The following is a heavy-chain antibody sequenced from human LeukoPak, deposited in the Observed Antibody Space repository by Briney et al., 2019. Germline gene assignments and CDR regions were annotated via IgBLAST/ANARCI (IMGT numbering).Heavy chain of an antibody. CDR2: IYTSGST. V-gene: IGHV4-4*07. Sequence: SETLSLTCTVSGGSISSYYWSWIRQPAGKGLEWIGRIYTSGSTNYNPSLKSRVTMSVDTSKNQFTLKLRCVTAADTAVYYCARAGLLWFGELFPYCMDVWGQGTTVTVSS. CDR3: ARAGLLWFGELFPYCMDV. CDR1: GGSISSYY. D-gene: IGHD3-10*01. J-gene: IGHJ6*02.